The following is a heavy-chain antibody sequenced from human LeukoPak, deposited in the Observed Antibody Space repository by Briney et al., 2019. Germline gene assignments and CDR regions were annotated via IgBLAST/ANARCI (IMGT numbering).Heavy chain of an antibody. Sequence: GGSLRLSCAASGFTVSSNYMSWVRLAPGKWLEWVSVIYSGGSTYYAGSVKGRFTISRDNSKNALFLQMSSLRAEDTAVNYCARATFWSVYRRDSWYMDVWGKGTPVTVSS. V-gene: IGHV3-66*02. J-gene: IGHJ6*03. CDR2: IYSGGST. D-gene: IGHD3-3*01. CDR3: ARATFWSVYRRDSWYMDV. CDR1: GFTVSSNY.